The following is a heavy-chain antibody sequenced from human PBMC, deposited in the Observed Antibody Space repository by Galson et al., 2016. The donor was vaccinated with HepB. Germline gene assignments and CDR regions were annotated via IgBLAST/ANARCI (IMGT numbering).Heavy chain of an antibody. J-gene: IGHJ3*02. CDR3: AREWVTTPDDVFDI. CDR2: SSAYSGNT. V-gene: IGHV1-18*04. CDR1: GYNLTSYG. Sequence: SVKVSCKASGYNLTSYGISWVRQAPGQGLEWMGWSSAYSGNTNYAQKLQGRVTMTTDTSTSTAYMELRSLRSDDTAVYYCAREWVTTPDDVFDIWGQGTMVIVSS. D-gene: IGHD4-17*01.